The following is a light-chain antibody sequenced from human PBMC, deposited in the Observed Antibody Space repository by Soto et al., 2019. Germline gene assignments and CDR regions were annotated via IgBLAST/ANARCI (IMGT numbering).Light chain of an antibody. Sequence: DIQMPPSPSSLSASVGDRVTITCQASQHTSNYLNWYQQKPGKAPMLLIYDASNLETGVPSRFSGSGSGTDFTFTISSLQPEDIATYYCQQYDNLPLTFGPGTKVDIK. J-gene: IGKJ3*01. V-gene: IGKV1-33*01. CDR1: QHTSNY. CDR2: DAS. CDR3: QQYDNLPLT.